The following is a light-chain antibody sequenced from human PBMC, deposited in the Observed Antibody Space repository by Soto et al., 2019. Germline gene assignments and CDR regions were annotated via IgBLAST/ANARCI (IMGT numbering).Light chain of an antibody. V-gene: IGKV3D-15*01. Sequence: ETLMTQSPATLSASPGEKVTLSCRASQNINFNLAWYQQKPGQAPRVLIYDASSRASGIPERFSGSGSGTDFTLTISRLEHDDFAFYYCQQYHNWPPLTFGGGTRVEIK. J-gene: IGKJ4*01. CDR1: QNINFN. CDR3: QQYHNWPPLT. CDR2: DAS.